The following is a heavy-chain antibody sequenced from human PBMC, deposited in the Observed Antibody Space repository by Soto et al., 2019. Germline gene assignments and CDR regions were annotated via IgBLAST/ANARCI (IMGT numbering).Heavy chain of an antibody. Sequence: PGGSLRLSCAASGFTFSNYGMHWVRQAPGKGLEWVAVIWYDGSNKYYADSVKGRFTISRDNSKNTLYLQMNSLRAEDTAVYYCATGTFNFDSWGQGTLVTVSS. CDR2: IWYDGSNK. CDR1: GFTFSNYG. CDR3: ATGTFNFDS. J-gene: IGHJ4*02. V-gene: IGHV3-33*01.